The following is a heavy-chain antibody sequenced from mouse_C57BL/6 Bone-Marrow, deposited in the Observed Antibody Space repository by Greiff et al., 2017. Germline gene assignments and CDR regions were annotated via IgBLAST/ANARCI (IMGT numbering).Heavy chain of an antibody. CDR1: GFTFSDYY. J-gene: IGHJ1*03. Sequence: EVHLVESEGGLVQPGSSMKLSCTASGFTFSDYYMAWVRQVPEKGLEWVANINYDGSSTYYLDSLKSRFIISRDNAKNILYLKMSSLKSEDTATYYCARFHYDYPYFDVWGTGTTVTVSS. CDR3: ARFHYDYPYFDV. V-gene: IGHV5-16*01. CDR2: INYDGSST. D-gene: IGHD2-4*01.